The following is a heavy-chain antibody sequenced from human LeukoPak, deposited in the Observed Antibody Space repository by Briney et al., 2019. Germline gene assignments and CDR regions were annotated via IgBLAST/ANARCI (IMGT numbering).Heavy chain of an antibody. CDR1: GFTFSRNG. J-gene: IGHJ4*02. Sequence: GGSLRLFCAASGFTFSRNGMHWVRQAPGKGLEWVAFIRYDGSDEYYGDSVKGRFSISRDNSKNTLYLQMNSLRVEDTAVYYCVKDGWTCSGGSCYFAYWGQGTLVTVSS. CDR2: IRYDGSDE. CDR3: VKDGWTCSGGSCYFAY. D-gene: IGHD2-15*01. V-gene: IGHV3-30*02.